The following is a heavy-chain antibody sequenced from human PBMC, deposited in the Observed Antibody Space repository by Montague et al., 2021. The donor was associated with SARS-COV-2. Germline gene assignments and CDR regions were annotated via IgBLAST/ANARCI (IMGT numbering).Heavy chain of an antibody. CDR3: ARDRVEQQQLVHSLDY. CDR2: IKQDGSAQ. D-gene: IGHD6-13*01. Sequence: SLRLSCAASGFTFSTYWMTWVRQAPGKGLEWVANIKQDGSAQYYVDSVRGRFTVSRDNAKKSLFLQMNSLRAEDTAVYFCARDRVEQQQLVHSLDYWGQGTLVIVSS. CDR1: GFTFSTYW. J-gene: IGHJ4*02. V-gene: IGHV3-7*01.